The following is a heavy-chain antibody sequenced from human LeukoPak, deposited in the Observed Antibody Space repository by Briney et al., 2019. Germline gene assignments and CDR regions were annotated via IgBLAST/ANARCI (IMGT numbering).Heavy chain of an antibody. CDR1: GFTFRNYA. Sequence: GGSLRLSCAASGFTFRNYAMHWLRQAPGKGLEWVALISYDGSNKYYADSVKGRFTISRDNSKNTLYLQMNSLRAEDTDVYYCARDSYYDSSGNSDYWGQGTLVTVSS. D-gene: IGHD3-22*01. J-gene: IGHJ4*02. V-gene: IGHV3-30*04. CDR3: ARDSYYDSSGNSDY. CDR2: ISYDGSNK.